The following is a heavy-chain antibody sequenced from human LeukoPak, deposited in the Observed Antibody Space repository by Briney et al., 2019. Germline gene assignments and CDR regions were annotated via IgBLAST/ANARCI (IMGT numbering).Heavy chain of an antibody. CDR3: ARGNPNRNALDL. J-gene: IGHJ3*01. Sequence: GGSLRLSCAAAGFTFSNYWMHWVRQAPGKGRVWVSRIKSDGRTNYADSVKGRFTISRDNAKNSMYLQMNSLRGEDTAVYYCARGNPNRNALDLWGQGTMVTISS. CDR2: IKSDGRT. CDR1: GFTFSNYW. V-gene: IGHV3-74*01. D-gene: IGHD1-14*01.